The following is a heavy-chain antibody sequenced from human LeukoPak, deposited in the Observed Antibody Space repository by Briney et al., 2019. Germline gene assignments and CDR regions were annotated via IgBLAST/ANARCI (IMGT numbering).Heavy chain of an antibody. V-gene: IGHV3-30*02. Sequence: PGGSLRLSCAASGFTFSSYGMHWVRQAPGKGLEWVAFIRYDGSNKYYADSVKGRFTISRDNSKNTLYLQMNSLRAEDTAVYYCAGLVFGVRAFDIWGQGTMVTVSS. J-gene: IGHJ3*02. CDR3: AGLVFGVRAFDI. D-gene: IGHD3-10*01. CDR2: IRYDGSNK. CDR1: GFTFSSYG.